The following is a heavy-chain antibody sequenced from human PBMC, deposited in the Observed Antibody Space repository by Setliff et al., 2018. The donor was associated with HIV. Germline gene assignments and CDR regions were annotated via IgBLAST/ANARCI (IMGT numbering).Heavy chain of an antibody. CDR2: ISSRSSNI. Sequence: PGGSLRLSCAASRFTFSTYGMNWVRQAPGKGLEWVSYISSRSSNIFYADSVKGRFTISRDNAKNSLYLQMNSLRAEDTAMYYCARDKGPPPVVHLDYWGQGTLVTVSS. CDR3: ARDKGPPPVVHLDY. CDR1: RFTFSTYG. V-gene: IGHV3-48*04. J-gene: IGHJ4*02. D-gene: IGHD3-10*02.